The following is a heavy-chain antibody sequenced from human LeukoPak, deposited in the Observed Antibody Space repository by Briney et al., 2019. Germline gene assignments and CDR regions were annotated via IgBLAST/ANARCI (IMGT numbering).Heavy chain of an antibody. CDR3: ARVLLQSSYYFDN. Sequence: GRSLRLSCAASGFTFSSYAMHWVRQAPGKGLEWVAVISYDGSNKYYADSVRGRFTISRDNAKNSLYLQMNSLRDEDTAVYYCARVLLQSSYYFDNWGQGTLVAVSS. CDR2: ISYDGSNK. V-gene: IGHV3-30-3*01. D-gene: IGHD4-11*01. J-gene: IGHJ4*02. CDR1: GFTFSSYA.